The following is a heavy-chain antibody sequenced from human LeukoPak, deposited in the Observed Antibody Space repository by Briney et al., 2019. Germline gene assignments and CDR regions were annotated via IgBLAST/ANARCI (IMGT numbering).Heavy chain of an antibody. Sequence: GGSLRLSCAASGFTFSSYGMHWVRQAPGKGLEWVAFIRYDGSNKYYADSVKGRFTISRDSSKNTLYLQMNSLRAEDTAVYYCANPMFEYSSSSRALGAFDIWGQGTMVTVSS. D-gene: IGHD6-6*01. V-gene: IGHV3-30*02. CDR3: ANPMFEYSSSSRALGAFDI. CDR1: GFTFSSYG. CDR2: IRYDGSNK. J-gene: IGHJ3*02.